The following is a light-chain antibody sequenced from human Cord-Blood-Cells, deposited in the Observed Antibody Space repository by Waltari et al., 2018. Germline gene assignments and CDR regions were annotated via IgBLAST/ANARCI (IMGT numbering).Light chain of an antibody. V-gene: IGLV2-23*02. CDR1: ISDVGSYNL. J-gene: IGLJ1*01. Sequence: SALPPPASVSGSPGQSITISSTGTISDVGSYNLVSWDQQHPGKAPKLMIYEVSNRPSGVSNRFSGSKSGNTASLTISGLQAEDEADYYCCSYAGSSTYVFGTGTKVTVL. CDR3: CSYAGSSTYV. CDR2: EVS.